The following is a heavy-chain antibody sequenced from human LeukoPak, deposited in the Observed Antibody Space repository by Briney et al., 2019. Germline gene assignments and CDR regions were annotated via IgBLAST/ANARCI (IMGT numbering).Heavy chain of an antibody. J-gene: IGHJ4*02. V-gene: IGHV4-39*07. D-gene: IGHD3-3*01. CDR2: IYHSGST. CDR3: AREGYDFWSGYYLTVFDY. CDR1: GGSISSSSYY. Sequence: PSETLSLTCTVSGGSISSSSYYWGWIRHPPGKGLEWIGSIYHSGSTYYSPSLKSRVTISVDTCNNQFSLKLRSVAAADTAVYYCAREGYDFWSGYYLTVFDYWGQGTLVTVSS.